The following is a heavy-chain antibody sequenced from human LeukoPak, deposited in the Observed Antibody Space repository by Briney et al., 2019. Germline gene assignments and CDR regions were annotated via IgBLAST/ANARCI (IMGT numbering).Heavy chain of an antibody. CDR2: IYYSGST. V-gene: IGHV4-59*11. J-gene: IGHJ4*02. Sequence: SETLSLTCTVSGGSISSHYWSWIRQPPGKGLEWIGYIYYSGSTNYNPSLKSRVTISLHTSKNQFSLKLSSVTAADTAVYYCARSIAAAGTFDYWGQGTLVTVSS. D-gene: IGHD6-13*01. CDR3: ARSIAAAGTFDY. CDR1: GGSISSHY.